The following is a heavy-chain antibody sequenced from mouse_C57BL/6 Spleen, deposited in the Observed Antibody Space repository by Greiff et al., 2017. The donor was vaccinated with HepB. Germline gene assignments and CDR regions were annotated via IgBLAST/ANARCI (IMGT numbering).Heavy chain of an antibody. CDR2: ISDGGSYT. CDR1: GFTFSSYA. Sequence: EVQLVESGGGLVKPGGSLKLSCAASGFTFSSYAMSWVRQTPEKRLEWVATISDGGSYTYYPDNVKGRFTISRDNAKNNLYLQMSHLKSEDTAMYYCARASSYGPYAMDYWGQGTSVTVSS. D-gene: IGHD2-10*02. J-gene: IGHJ4*01. V-gene: IGHV5-4*01. CDR3: ARASSYGPYAMDY.